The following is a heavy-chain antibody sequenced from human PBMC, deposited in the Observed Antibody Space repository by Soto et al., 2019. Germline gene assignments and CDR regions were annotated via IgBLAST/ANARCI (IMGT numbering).Heavy chain of an antibody. CDR3: ARHIAVSGTRGFDH. CDR1: GGSITSNW. J-gene: IGHJ4*02. CDR2: IFHTGRA. Sequence: QVQLQESGPGLMKPSGTLSLTCAVSGGSITSNWWSWVRQPPGKGLAWIAEIFHTGRANYNPSLMGRLTVSMDKSRNPLSLNLNSVTAADTAVYYCARHIAVSGTRGFDHWGQGTLVTVSS. D-gene: IGHD2-21*01. V-gene: IGHV4-4*02.